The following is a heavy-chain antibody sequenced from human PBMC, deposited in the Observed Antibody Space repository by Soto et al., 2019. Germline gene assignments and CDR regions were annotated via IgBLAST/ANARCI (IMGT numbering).Heavy chain of an antibody. V-gene: IGHV1-3*01. Sequence: ASVKVSCKASGYTFTSYAMHWVRQAPGQRLEWMGWINAGNGNTKYSQKFQGRVTITRDTSASTAYMELSSLRSEDTAVYYCARERDIAVVLAAPSLSWGENWFDPWGQGTLVTVSS. D-gene: IGHD2-2*01. J-gene: IGHJ5*02. CDR3: ARERDIAVVLAAPSLSWGENWFDP. CDR2: INAGNGNT. CDR1: GYTFTSYA.